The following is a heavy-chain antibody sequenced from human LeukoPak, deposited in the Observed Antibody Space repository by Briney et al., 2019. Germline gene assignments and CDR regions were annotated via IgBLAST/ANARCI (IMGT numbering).Heavy chain of an antibody. Sequence: SETLSLTCTVSGGSISSSSYYWGWIRQPPGKGLEWIGSIYYSGSTYYNPSLKSRVTISVDTSKNQFSLKLSSVTAADTAVYYCARERTTVVMDYWGQGTLVTVSP. J-gene: IGHJ4*02. D-gene: IGHD4-23*01. CDR3: ARERTTVVMDY. CDR2: IYYSGST. CDR1: GGSISSSSYY. V-gene: IGHV4-39*02.